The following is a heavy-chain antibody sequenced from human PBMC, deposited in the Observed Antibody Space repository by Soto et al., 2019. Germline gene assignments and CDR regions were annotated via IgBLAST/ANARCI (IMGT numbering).Heavy chain of an antibody. CDR3: ARGYGGRRGGWFDP. CDR2: IYYSGST. J-gene: IGHJ5*02. Sequence: QVQLQESGPGLVKPSQTLSLTCTVSGGSLSSVGYYWSWIRQHPGKGLEWIGYIYYSGSTYYNPSLKSRVNISVDTSTNQFSLKLSSVTAADTAVYYCARGYGGRRGGWFDPWGQGTLVTVSS. CDR1: GGSLSSVGYY. D-gene: IGHD4-17*01. V-gene: IGHV4-31*03.